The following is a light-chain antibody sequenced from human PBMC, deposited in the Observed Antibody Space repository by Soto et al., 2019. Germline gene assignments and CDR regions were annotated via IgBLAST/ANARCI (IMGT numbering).Light chain of an antibody. Sequence: DIVMTQSPDSLTVSLGERSTINCKSSQTVLHSSYNKDFVAWYQQKPGQPPKLLFYWASTRESGVPARFSGGGSGTDFFLTISSLQPEDVAVYYCQQYYSSVTFGQGTKLEIK. CDR2: WAS. CDR3: QQYYSSVT. CDR1: QTVLHSSYNKDF. V-gene: IGKV4-1*01. J-gene: IGKJ2*01.